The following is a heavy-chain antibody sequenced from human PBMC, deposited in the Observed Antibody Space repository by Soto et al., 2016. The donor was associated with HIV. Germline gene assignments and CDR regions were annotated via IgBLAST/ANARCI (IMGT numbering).Heavy chain of an antibody. CDR1: GYTFTANY. J-gene: IGHJ4*02. Sequence: QVQLVQSGAEVEKPGASVKVSCKASGYTFTANYIQWVRQTPGQGLEWMGWINPNNGDTRYAQKFQGRVTMTRDTSINTAYMELSSLRTDDAAVYYCAKDCGLGGTRDYWGQGNPGHRLL. V-gene: IGHV1-2*02. CDR3: AKDCGLGGTRDY. D-gene: IGHD2-15*01. CDR2: INPNNGDT.